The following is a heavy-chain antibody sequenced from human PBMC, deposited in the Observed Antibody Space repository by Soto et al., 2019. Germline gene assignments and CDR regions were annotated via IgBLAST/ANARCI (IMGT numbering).Heavy chain of an antibody. D-gene: IGHD6-6*01. V-gene: IGHV1-18*01. CDR2: ISAYNGNT. CDR3: ARVRQLGGYFYYYMDV. J-gene: IGHJ6*03. Sequence: ASVKVSCKASGYTFTNYGITWVRQAPGQGLEWMGWISAYNGNTHYTQRLQGRVTMTTDTSTSTAYMELRGLRSDDTAVYYCARVRQLGGYFYYYMDVWGKGTTVTVA. CDR1: GYTFTNYG.